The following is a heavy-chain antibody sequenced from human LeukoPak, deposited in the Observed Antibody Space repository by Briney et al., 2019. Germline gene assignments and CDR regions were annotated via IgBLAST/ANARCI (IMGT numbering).Heavy chain of an antibody. CDR2: IIPILGIA. J-gene: IGHJ6*03. V-gene: IGHV1-69*02. CDR3: ARSGSPKNYYYYYMDV. D-gene: IGHD1-26*01. Sequence: SVKVSCKASGGTFSSYTISWVRQAPGQGLEWMGRIIPILGIANYAQKFQGRVTITADKSTCTAYMELSSLRSEDTAVYYCARSGSPKNYYYYYMDVWGKGTTVTVSS. CDR1: GGTFSSYT.